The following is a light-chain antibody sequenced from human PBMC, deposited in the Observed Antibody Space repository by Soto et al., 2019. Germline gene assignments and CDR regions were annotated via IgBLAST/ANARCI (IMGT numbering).Light chain of an antibody. CDR2: KDS. Sequence: SCELTQPPSVSVSPGQTARITCSGDALPKQYAYWYQQKPGQAPVLVIYKDSERPSGIPERFSGSSSGTTVTLTISGVQAEDEADYYCQSADSSGTYDVFGTGTKVTVL. CDR1: ALPKQY. V-gene: IGLV3-25*02. CDR3: QSADSSGTYDV. J-gene: IGLJ1*01.